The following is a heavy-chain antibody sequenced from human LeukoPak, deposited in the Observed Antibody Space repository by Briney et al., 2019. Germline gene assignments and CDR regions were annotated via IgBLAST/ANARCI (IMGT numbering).Heavy chain of an antibody. J-gene: IGHJ4*02. V-gene: IGHV1-2*02. D-gene: IGHD3-16*02. CDR2: INPNSGGT. CDR1: GYTFTCYY. Sequence: GASVKLSCKASGYTFTCYYMHWMRQAPGQGLEWMGCINPNSGGTNYAQKFHDRVTMTRDTSISTAYMQLSRLRSDDTAVYYCARDTNDYVWGSYRYALDYWGQGTLVTVSS. CDR3: ARDTNDYVWGSYRYALDY.